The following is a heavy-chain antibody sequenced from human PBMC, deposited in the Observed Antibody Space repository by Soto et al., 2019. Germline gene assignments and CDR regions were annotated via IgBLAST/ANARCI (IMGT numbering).Heavy chain of an antibody. J-gene: IGHJ3*02. CDR2: INPNSGGA. D-gene: IGHD2-15*01. CDR3: ARSPDIVVVVAATFEGAFDI. CDR1: GYTFTGYY. V-gene: IGHV1-2*04. Sequence: ASVKVSCKASGYTFTGYYIHWVRQAPGQGLEWMGWINPNSGGANYAQKFQGWVTMTRDTSISTAYMELSRLRSDDTAVYYCARSPDIVVVVAATFEGAFDIWGQGTMVTVSS.